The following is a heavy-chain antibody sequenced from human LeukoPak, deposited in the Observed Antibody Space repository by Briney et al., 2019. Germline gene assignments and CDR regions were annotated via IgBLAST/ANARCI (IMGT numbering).Heavy chain of an antibody. D-gene: IGHD3-22*01. CDR2: IYYSGST. J-gene: IGHJ4*02. V-gene: IGHV4-30-4*01. CDR1: GGSISSGDYY. Sequence: PSETLSLTCTVSGGSISSGDYYWSRIRQPPGKGLEWIGYIYYSGSTYYNPSLKSRVTISVDTSKNQFSLKLSSVTAADTAVYYCARENYYDSSVVDYWGQGTLVTVSS. CDR3: ARENYYDSSVVDY.